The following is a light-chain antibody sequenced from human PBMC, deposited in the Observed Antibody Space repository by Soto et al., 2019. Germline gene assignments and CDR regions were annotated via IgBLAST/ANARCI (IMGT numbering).Light chain of an antibody. J-gene: IGLJ1*01. CDR1: KNDIGVYDF. CDR3: KSYAGSNTYV. V-gene: IGLV2-8*01. Sequence: QSVLTQPPSASGSPGQSVTISCTGTKNDIGVYDFVSWYQHHPGKAPRLIIYEVVQRPSGVPDRFSGSKSGNTASLTVSGLQAEDEADYFCKSYAGSNTYVFGSGTKDTAL. CDR2: EVV.